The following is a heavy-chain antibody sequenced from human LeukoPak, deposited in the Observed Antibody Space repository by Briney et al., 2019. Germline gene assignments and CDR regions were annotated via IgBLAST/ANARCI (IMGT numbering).Heavy chain of an antibody. CDR3: ARVTLEWLFDY. CDR2: IYYSGST. V-gene: IGHV4-61*05. Sequence: PSETLSLTCTVSGGSISSSSYYWGWIRQPPGKGLEWIGYIYYSGSTNYSPSLKSRVTISVDTSKNQFTLKLSSVTAADTAVYYCARVTLEWLFDYWGQGTLVTVSS. J-gene: IGHJ4*02. D-gene: IGHD3-3*01. CDR1: GGSISSSSYY.